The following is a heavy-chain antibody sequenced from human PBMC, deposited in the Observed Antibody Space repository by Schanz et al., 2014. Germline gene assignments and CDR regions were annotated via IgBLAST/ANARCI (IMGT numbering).Heavy chain of an antibody. J-gene: IGHJ6*03. CDR3: ARVSMEFDRRKSYCYYMDV. CDR2: MNPNSGDT. CDR1: GYPFTSDD. Sequence: QVQLVQSGAEVKKPGASVKVSCRASGYPFTSDDITWVRQAPGQGLEWMGWMNPNSGDTGYPRKFQDRVTMTRNTSISTAYMELNSLTSEDTAVYYCARVSMEFDRRKSYCYYMDVWGRGTTVTVSS. D-gene: IGHD3-10*01. V-gene: IGHV1-8*01.